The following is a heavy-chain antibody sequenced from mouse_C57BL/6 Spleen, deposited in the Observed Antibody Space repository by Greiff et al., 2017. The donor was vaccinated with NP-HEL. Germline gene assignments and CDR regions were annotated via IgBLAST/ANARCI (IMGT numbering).Heavy chain of an antibody. CDR2: IDPADGDT. J-gene: IGHJ2*01. Sequence: VQLQQPGAELVKPGASVKMSCKASGYTFTSYWMQWVKQRPGQGLEWIGEIDPADGDTNYNQKFKGKATLTVDTSSSTAYMELSSLTSEDSAVYYCARWDIGDRWYFDYWGQGTTVTVSS. D-gene: IGHD2-14*01. CDR1: GYTFTSYW. CDR3: ARWDIGDRWYFDY. V-gene: IGHV1-50*01.